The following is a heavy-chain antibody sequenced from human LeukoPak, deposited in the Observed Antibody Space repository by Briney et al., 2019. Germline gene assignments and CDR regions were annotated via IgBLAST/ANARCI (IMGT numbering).Heavy chain of an antibody. V-gene: IGHV4-34*01. CDR1: GGSFSGYY. D-gene: IGHD3-22*01. Sequence: SETLSLTCAVYGGSFSGYYWSWIRQPPGKGLEWIGEINHSGSTNYNPSLKSRVTISVDTSKNQFSLKLSSVTAADTAVYYCARGATRYYYDSSGYRPHCYYYYMDVWGKGTTVTVSS. CDR3: ARGATRYYYDSSGYRPHCYYYYMDV. CDR2: INHSGST. J-gene: IGHJ6*03.